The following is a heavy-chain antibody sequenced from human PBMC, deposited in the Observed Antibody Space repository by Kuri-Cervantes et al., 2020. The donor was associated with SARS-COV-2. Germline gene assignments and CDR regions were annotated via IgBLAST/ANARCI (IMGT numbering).Heavy chain of an antibody. V-gene: IGHV3-11*06. D-gene: IGHD3-3*01. CDR2: ISSSSSYT. CDR3: ASLYDFYY. J-gene: IGHJ4*02. CDR1: GFTVSSNY. Sequence: GESLKISCAASGFTVSSNYMSWIRQAPGKGLEWVSYISSSSSYTNYADSVKGRFTISRDNAKNSLYLQMNSLRDEDTAVYYCASLYDFYYWGQGTLVTVSS.